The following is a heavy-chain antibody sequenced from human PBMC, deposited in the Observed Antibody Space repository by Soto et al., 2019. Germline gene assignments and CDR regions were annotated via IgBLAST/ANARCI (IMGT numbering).Heavy chain of an antibody. CDR1: GYTFTSYA. D-gene: IGHD6-13*01. CDR3: ARAWRSSWYPLFDY. J-gene: IGHJ4*02. Sequence: ASVKVSCKASGYTFTSYAMHWVRQAPGQRLEWMGWINAGNGNTKYSQKFQGRVTITRDTSASTAYMELSSLRSEDTAVYYCARAWRSSWYPLFDYWGRGTLVTVSS. V-gene: IGHV1-3*01. CDR2: INAGNGNT.